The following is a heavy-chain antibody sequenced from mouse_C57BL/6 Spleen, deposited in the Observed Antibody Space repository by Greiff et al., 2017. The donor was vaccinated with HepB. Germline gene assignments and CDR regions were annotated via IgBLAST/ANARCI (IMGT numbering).Heavy chain of an antibody. D-gene: IGHD4-1*01. J-gene: IGHJ2*01. CDR3: ARERTGTKGGFDY. Sequence: EVKLQESGPGLVKPSQSLSLTCSVTGYSITSGYYWNWIRQFPGNKLEWMGYISYDGSNNYNPSLKNRIYITRDTSKNQFFLKLNSVTTEDTATYYCARERTGTKGGFDYWGQGTTLTVSS. CDR2: ISYDGSN. V-gene: IGHV3-6*01. CDR1: GYSITSGYY.